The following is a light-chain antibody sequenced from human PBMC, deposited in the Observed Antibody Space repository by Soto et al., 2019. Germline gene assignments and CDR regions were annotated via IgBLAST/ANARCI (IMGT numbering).Light chain of an antibody. CDR2: GAS. J-gene: IGKJ2*01. V-gene: IGKV3-20*01. CDR3: HQYGNSPPT. CDR1: QSVSSN. Sequence: EILMTQSPATLSVSPGERATLSCRASQSVSSNLAWYQHKAGQAPRLLIYGASSRATGIPDRFSGSGSGTDFTLTISRLEPEDFAVYYCHQYGNSPPTFGQGTELEIK.